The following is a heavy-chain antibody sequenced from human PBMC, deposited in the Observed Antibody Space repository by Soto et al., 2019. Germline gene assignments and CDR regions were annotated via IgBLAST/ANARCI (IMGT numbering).Heavy chain of an antibody. CDR3: ARLSIAAAGTNYYYYYGMDV. CDR1: GGSSSSSSYY. J-gene: IGHJ6*02. Sequence: TLSLTCTVSGGSSSSSSYYLGWIRQPPGKGLDWIGSIYYSGSTYYNPSLKSRVTISVDTSKNQFSLKLSSVTAADTAVYYCARLSIAAAGTNYYYYYGMDVWGQGTTVTVSS. D-gene: IGHD6-13*01. CDR2: IYYSGST. V-gene: IGHV4-39*01.